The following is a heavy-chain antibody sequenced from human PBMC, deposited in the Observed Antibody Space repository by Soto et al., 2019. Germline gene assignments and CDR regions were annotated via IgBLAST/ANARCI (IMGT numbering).Heavy chain of an antibody. V-gene: IGHV1-69*02. CDR2: IIPILGIA. CDR1: GGTFSSYT. D-gene: IGHD4-17*01. J-gene: IGHJ4*02. CDR3: ASDRGAYYGDYVY. Sequence: QVQLVQSEAEVKKPGSSVQVSCKASGGTFSSYTISWVRQAPGQGLEWMGRIIPILGIANYAQKFQGRVTITADKSTSTAYMELSSLRSEDTAVYYCASDRGAYYGDYVYWGQGTLVTVSS.